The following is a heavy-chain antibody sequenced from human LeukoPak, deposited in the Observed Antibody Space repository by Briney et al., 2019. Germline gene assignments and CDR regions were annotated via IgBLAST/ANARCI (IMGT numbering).Heavy chain of an antibody. CDR1: GFTFSTYP. J-gene: IGHJ6*02. V-gene: IGHV3-64D*08. CDR3: VKSRSDGLDV. Sequence: GGSLRLSCSASGFTFSTYPMHWVRQAPGKGLEYVSTIFANGDITSNAASVKGRFTTSRDNSKNTLYLQMSSLRPEDTAVYYCVKSRSDGLDVWGQGATVTVSS. CDR2: IFANGDIT.